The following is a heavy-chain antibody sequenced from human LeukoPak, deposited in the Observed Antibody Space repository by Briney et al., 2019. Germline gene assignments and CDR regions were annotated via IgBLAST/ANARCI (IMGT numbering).Heavy chain of an antibody. CDR1: GFTFSSYG. CDR3: ARGVGARGYFDY. J-gene: IGHJ4*02. V-gene: IGHV3-30*19. CDR2: ISYDGSNK. D-gene: IGHD1-26*01. Sequence: AGGSLRLSCAASGFTFSSYGMHWVRQAPGKGLEWVAVISYDGSNKYYADSVKGRFTISRDNSKNTLYLQMNSLRAEDTAVYYCARGVGARGYFDYWGQGTLVTVSS.